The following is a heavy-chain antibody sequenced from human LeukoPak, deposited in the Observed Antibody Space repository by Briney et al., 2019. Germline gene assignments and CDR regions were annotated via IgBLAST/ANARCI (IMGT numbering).Heavy chain of an antibody. D-gene: IGHD6-13*01. CDR3: ARDLGAAAGTGGYYNYMDV. CDR1: GGTFSSYA. CDR2: IIPIFGTA. J-gene: IGHJ6*03. Sequence: SVKVSCKASGGTFSSYAISWVRQAPGQGLDWMGRIIPIFGTANYAQKFQGRVTITTDESTSTAYMELSSLRSEDTAVYYCARDLGAAAGTGGYYNYMDVWGKGTTVTVSS. V-gene: IGHV1-69*05.